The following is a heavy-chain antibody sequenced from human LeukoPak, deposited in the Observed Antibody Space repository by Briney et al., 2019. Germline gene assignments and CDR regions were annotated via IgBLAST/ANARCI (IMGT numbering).Heavy chain of an antibody. V-gene: IGHV1-3*03. CDR2: INAGNGNT. CDR3: ARNSKRGGYSGYDFDY. J-gene: IGHJ4*02. Sequence: ASVKVSCKASGYTFTSYAMHWVRQAPGQRLEWMGWINAGNGNTKYSQEFQGRVTMTRDMSTSTVYMELSSLRSEDTAVYYCARNSKRGGYSGYDFDYWGQGTLVTVSS. D-gene: IGHD5-12*01. CDR1: GYTFTSYA.